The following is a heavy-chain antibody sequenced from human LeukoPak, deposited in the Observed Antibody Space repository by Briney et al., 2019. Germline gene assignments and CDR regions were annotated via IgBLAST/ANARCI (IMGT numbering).Heavy chain of an antibody. D-gene: IGHD4-17*01. Sequence: GGSLRLPCAASGFTFSSYDMSWVRQAPGKGLEWVSAISGSGGSTYYADSVKGRFTISRDNSKNTLYLQMNSLRAEDTAVYYCVTLGDYAFYDYYYGMDVWGQGTTVTVSS. V-gene: IGHV3-23*01. CDR3: VTLGDYAFYDYYYGMDV. CDR1: GFTFSSYD. CDR2: ISGSGGST. J-gene: IGHJ6*02.